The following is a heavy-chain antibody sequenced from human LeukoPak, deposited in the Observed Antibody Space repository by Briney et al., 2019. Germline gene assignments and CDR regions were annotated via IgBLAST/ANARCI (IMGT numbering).Heavy chain of an antibody. CDR1: GFSFSDFG. CDR2: IRSDGSSI. D-gene: IGHD4-11*01. V-gene: IGHV3-30*02. J-gene: IGHJ4*02. Sequence: PGGSLRLSCAASGFSFSDFGMHWIRQAPGKGLEWVTLIRSDGSSIYYADSVKGRFTISRDNSRNTLYLQMNSLRVKDTAVYYCAKDRDEYGNDCWGQGILVTVST. CDR3: AKDRDEYGNDC.